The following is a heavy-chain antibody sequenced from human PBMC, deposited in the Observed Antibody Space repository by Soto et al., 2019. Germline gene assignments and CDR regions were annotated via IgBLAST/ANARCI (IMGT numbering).Heavy chain of an antibody. D-gene: IGHD2-21*02. CDR3: AREETAWPLAYGLDV. J-gene: IGHJ6*02. Sequence: LRLSCAASGFAFSTFSMHWVRQAPGKGLEWVSSIGTRGDIYYADSVKGRFTISRDNAKNSLSLQMNSLRAEDTGVYYCAREETAWPLAYGLDVWGQGTTVTVSS. V-gene: IGHV3-21*01. CDR1: GFAFSTFS. CDR2: IGTRGDI.